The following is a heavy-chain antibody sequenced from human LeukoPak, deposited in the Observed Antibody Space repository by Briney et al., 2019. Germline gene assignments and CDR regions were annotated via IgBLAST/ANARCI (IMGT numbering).Heavy chain of an antibody. J-gene: IGHJ6*02. CDR3: AKDEYYDFWSGYSFYYYYGMDV. D-gene: IGHD3-3*01. Sequence: PGRSLRLSCAASGFTFSSYGMHWVRQAPGKGLEWVAVIPYDGSNKYYADSVKGRFTISRDNSKNTLYLQMNSLRAEDTAVYYCAKDEYYDFWSGYSFYYYYGMDVWGQGTTVTVSS. CDR2: IPYDGSNK. V-gene: IGHV3-30*18. CDR1: GFTFSSYG.